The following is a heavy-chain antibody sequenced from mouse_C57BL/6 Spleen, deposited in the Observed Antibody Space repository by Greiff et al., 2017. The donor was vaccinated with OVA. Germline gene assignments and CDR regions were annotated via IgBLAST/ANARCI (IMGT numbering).Heavy chain of an antibody. Sequence: VQLQQPGAELVRPGSSVKLSCKASGYTFTSYWMDWVKQRPGQGLEWIGNIYPSDSETHYNQKFKDKATLTVDTSSSTAYMQLSSLTSEDSAVYYCARRGAYYSNLDYFDYWGHGTTLTVSS. J-gene: IGHJ2*01. CDR2: IYPSDSET. CDR1: GYTFTSYW. D-gene: IGHD2-5*01. CDR3: ARRGAYYSNLDYFDY. V-gene: IGHV1-61*01.